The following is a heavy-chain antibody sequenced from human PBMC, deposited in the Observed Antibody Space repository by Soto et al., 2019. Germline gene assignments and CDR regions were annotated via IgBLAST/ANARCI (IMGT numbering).Heavy chain of an antibody. CDR2: IYHSGTT. V-gene: IGHV4-38-2*02. J-gene: IGHJ4*02. CDR3: ARDRAYYESSGLYLDY. CDR1: GYSITSDFY. D-gene: IGHD3-22*01. Sequence: LSLTCLVSGYSITSDFYWGWIREPPGKGLEWIGSIYHSGTTYSDPSLRSRLTISVDTSKNQFSLMLSSVTAADTAVYYCARDRAYYESSGLYLDYWGQGTLVTVSS.